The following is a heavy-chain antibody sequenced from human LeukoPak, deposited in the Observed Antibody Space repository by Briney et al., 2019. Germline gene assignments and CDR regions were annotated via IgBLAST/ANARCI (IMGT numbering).Heavy chain of an antibody. CDR3: ARHAARNSYASLYSSSWYWFDP. CDR1: GGSISSYY. J-gene: IGHJ5*02. CDR2: IYYSGST. Sequence: SETLSLTCTVSGGSISSYYWSWIRQPPGKGLEWIGYIYYSGSTNYNPSLKSRVTISVDTSKNQFSLKLSSVTAADTAVYYCARHAARNSYASLYSSSWYWFDPWGQGTLVTVSS. V-gene: IGHV4-59*08. D-gene: IGHD6-13*01.